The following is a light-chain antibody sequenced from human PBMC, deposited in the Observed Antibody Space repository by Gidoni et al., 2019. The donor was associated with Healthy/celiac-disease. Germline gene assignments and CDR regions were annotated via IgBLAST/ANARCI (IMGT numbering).Light chain of an antibody. CDR1: QRVSSSY. CDR3: QQYGSSPKT. CDR2: GAS. V-gene: IGKV3-20*01. J-gene: IGKJ2*01. Sequence: ALTQSPGTLSLSPGDRATLSCRASQRVSSSYLAWYQQKPGQAPRLLIYGASSRATGIPDRFSGSGSGTDFTLTISRLEPEDFAVYYCQQYGSSPKTFGQGTKLEIK.